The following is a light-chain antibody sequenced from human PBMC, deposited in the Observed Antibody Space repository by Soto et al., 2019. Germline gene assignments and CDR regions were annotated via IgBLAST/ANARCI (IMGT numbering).Light chain of an antibody. CDR3: ATWDDSLSGLVV. V-gene: IGLV1-47*01. CDR1: SSNIGSHD. J-gene: IGLJ2*01. CDR2: RNN. Sequence: QSVLNQPPSASGTPGQRVTISCSGSSSNIGSHDVHWYQQVPGTAPKLLIYRNNQRPSGVPDRFSGSKSGTSASLAISGLRSEDEGDYYCATWDDSLSGLVVFGGGTKLTVL.